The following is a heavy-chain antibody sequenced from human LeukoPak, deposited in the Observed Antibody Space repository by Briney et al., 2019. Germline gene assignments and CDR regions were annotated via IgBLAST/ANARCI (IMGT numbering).Heavy chain of an antibody. Sequence: SETLSLTCTVSGGSISSSSYYWGWIRQPPGKGLEWIGSIYYSGSTYYNPSLKSRVTISVDTSKSKFSLKLSSVTAADTAVYYCARQGGSVLHYSDYWGQGTLVTVSS. CDR3: ARQGGSVLHYSDY. D-gene: IGHD5-12*01. CDR1: GGSISSSSYY. CDR2: IYYSGST. V-gene: IGHV4-39*01. J-gene: IGHJ4*02.